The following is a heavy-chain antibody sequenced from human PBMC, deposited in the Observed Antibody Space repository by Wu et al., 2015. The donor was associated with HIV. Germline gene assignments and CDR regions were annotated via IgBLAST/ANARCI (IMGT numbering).Heavy chain of an antibody. J-gene: IGHJ5*02. CDR1: GYTFTGYY. Sequence: QVQLVQSGAEVKKPGASVKVSCKASGYTFTGYYMHWVRQAPGQGLEWMGWMNPNSGNTGYAQKFQGRVTMTRNTSISTAYMELSSLRSDDTAVYYCASLYSSGWSSWGQGTLVTVSS. D-gene: IGHD6-19*01. CDR2: MNPNSGNT. CDR3: ASLYSSGWSS. V-gene: IGHV1-8*02.